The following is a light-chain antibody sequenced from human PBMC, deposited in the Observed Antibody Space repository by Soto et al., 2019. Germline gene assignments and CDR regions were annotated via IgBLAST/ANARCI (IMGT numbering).Light chain of an antibody. CDR3: QQYGSSLRT. J-gene: IGKJ1*01. Sequence: TVLTQSPGTLSLSPGERSTLSCRASQSVSSHLAWYQQKPGQAPRLLFYGGTSRASGIPDRFIGSGSGTDFTLIITRLEPEDFAVYYCQQYGSSLRTFGQGTTGDIK. CDR2: GGT. V-gene: IGKV3-20*01. CDR1: QSVSSH.